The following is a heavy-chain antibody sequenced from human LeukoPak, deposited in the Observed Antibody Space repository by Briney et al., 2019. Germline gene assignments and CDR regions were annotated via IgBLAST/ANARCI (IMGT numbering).Heavy chain of an antibody. V-gene: IGHV3-23*01. J-gene: IGHJ4*02. CDR1: RFAFSSYA. Sequence: PGGSLRLSCAASRFAFSSYAMSWVRQAPGKGLDWVSGISGSGARTYYADSVKGRFTISRDNSKNTLSLQMNSLRAEDTAVYYCAKLLGVVVAATHSFDNWGQGTLVTVSS. CDR3: AKLLGVVVAATHSFDN. D-gene: IGHD2-15*01. CDR2: ISGSGART.